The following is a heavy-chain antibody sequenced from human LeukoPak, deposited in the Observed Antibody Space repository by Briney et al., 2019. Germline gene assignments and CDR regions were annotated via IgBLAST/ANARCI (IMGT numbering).Heavy chain of an antibody. J-gene: IGHJ4*02. V-gene: IGHV3-33*01. Sequence: PGGSLRLSCAASGFTFSSYGMHWVRQAPGKGLEWVAVIWYDGSNKYHADSVKGRFTISRDNSKNTLYLQMNSLRAEDTAVYYCARESLRGVSSPLDYWGQGTLVTVSS. CDR2: IWYDGSNK. CDR3: ARESLRGVSSPLDY. D-gene: IGHD3-10*01. CDR1: GFTFSSYG.